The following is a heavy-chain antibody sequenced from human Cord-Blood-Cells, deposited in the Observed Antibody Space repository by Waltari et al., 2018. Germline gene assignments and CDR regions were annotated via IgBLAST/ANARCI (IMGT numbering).Heavy chain of an antibody. Sequence: QVQLVQSGAEVKKPGSSVKVSCKASGGTFSSYAISWVRQAPGQGLEWMGRSIPILGIANYAQKFQGRVTMTADKSTSTAYMELSSLRSEDTAVYYCARPLPLADIAMVDAFDIWGQGTMVTVSS. D-gene: IGHD5-18*01. V-gene: IGHV1-69*09. J-gene: IGHJ3*02. CDR3: ARPLPLADIAMVDAFDI. CDR2: SIPILGIA. CDR1: GGTFSSYA.